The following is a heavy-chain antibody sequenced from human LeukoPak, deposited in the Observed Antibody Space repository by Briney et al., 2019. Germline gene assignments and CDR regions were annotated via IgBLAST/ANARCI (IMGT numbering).Heavy chain of an antibody. V-gene: IGHV3-43D*03. CDR3: AKDISSAAVAGTGLFDY. D-gene: IGHD6-19*01. CDR1: GFTFDDYA. Sequence: GGSLRLSCAASGFTFDDYAMHWVRQAPGKGLEWVSLISWDGGSTYYADSVKGRFTISRDNSKNSLYLQMNSLRAEDTALYYCAKDISSAAVAGTGLFDYWGQGTLVTVSS. J-gene: IGHJ4*02. CDR2: ISWDGGST.